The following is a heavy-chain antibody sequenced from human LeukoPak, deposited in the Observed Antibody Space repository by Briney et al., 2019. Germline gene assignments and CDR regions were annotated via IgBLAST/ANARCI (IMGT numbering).Heavy chain of an antibody. CDR3: AGGYSSSWYLYSYYYMDV. V-gene: IGHV3-23*01. CDR2: ISGSGGST. Sequence: GGSLRLSCAASGFTFSSYAMSWVRQAPGKGLEWVSSISGSGGSTYYADSVKGRFTTSRDNSKNTLYLQMNSLRADDTAVYYCAGGYSSSWYLYSYYYMDVWGKGTPVTVSS. J-gene: IGHJ6*03. D-gene: IGHD6-13*01. CDR1: GFTFSSYA.